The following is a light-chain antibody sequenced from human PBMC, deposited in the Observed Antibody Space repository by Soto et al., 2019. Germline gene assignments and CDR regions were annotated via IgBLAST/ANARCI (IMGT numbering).Light chain of an antibody. Sequence: VVLTQSPATLSLSPGERATLSCRTSLSVSVYLDWYQQKPGQAPRLXXSDASIRATGIPVRFSGSGSGTDLTLTISSLEPEDFAVYYCHQRQYWHTITFGQGTRLEIK. J-gene: IGKJ5*01. CDR3: HQRQYWHTIT. CDR1: LSVSVY. V-gene: IGKV3-11*01. CDR2: DAS.